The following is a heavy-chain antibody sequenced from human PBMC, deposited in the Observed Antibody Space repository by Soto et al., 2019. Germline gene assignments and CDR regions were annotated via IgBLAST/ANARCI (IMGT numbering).Heavy chain of an antibody. Sequence: QVQLVESGGGVVQPGRSLRLSCAASGFTFSSYGMHWVRQAPGKGLEWVAVISYDGSNKYYADSVKGRFTISRDNSKNPLYLQMNSLRAEDTAVYYCAMEWQWLANWFDPWGQGTLVTVSS. J-gene: IGHJ5*02. CDR2: ISYDGSNK. CDR1: GFTFSSYG. V-gene: IGHV3-30*03. CDR3: AMEWQWLANWFDP. D-gene: IGHD6-19*01.